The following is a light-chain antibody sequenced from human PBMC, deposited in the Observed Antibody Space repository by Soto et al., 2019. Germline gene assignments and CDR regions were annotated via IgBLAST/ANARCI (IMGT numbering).Light chain of an antibody. CDR3: QQHADWWT. J-gene: IGKJ5*01. CDR2: DAS. V-gene: IGKV3-11*01. CDR1: QNVSSH. Sequence: DIVVTQSPSTLSFSLWERATISFQASQNVSSHLAWYQQKPGQAPKLLIDDASNMGTGVPARFSGSGSGTDFTLTISSLEPEDSAVYYCQQHADWWTFGQGTRLEIK.